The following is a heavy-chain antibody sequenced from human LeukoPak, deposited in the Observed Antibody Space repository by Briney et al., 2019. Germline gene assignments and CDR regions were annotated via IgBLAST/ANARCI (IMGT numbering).Heavy chain of an antibody. V-gene: IGHV3-49*03. D-gene: IGHD6-13*01. J-gene: IGHJ6*03. CDR3: TREVGSSSWYYYYYYMDV. Sequence: GGSLRLSCTASGFTFGDYAMSWFRQAPGKGLEWVGFIRSKAYGGTTEYAASVKGRFTISRDDSKSIAYLQMNSLKTEDTAVYYCTREVGSSSWYYYYYYMDVWGKGTTVTVSS. CDR1: GFTFGDYA. CDR2: IRSKAYGGTT.